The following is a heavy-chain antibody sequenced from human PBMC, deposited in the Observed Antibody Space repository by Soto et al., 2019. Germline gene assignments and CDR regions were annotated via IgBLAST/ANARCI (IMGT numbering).Heavy chain of an antibody. CDR1: GYTFTDYY. CDR3: ARGVVVAAAKNWWFDP. CDR2: INPNSGGT. Sequence: ASVKLSCKASGYTFTDYYMHSVRQAPGQGLEWMGWINPNSGGTNYAQKFQGWVTMTRDTSISTAYMELSRLRSDDTAVYYCARGVVVAAAKNWWFDPWGQGTLVTVSS. V-gene: IGHV1-2*04. J-gene: IGHJ5*02. D-gene: IGHD2-15*01.